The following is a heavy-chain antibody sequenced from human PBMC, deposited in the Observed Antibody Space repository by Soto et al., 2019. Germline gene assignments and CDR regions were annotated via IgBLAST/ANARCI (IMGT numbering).Heavy chain of an antibody. CDR2: IKQDGSEK. CDR1: GFTFSSYW. CDR3: ARDIVVVVAATLHYYYGLDV. D-gene: IGHD2-15*01. V-gene: IGHV3-7*01. Sequence: QPGGSLRLSCAASGFTFSSYWMSWVRQAPGKGLEWVANIKQDGSEKYYVDSAKGRFTISRDNAKNSLYLQMNSLRAEDTAVYYCARDIVVVVAATLHYYYGLDVWGQGTTVTVS. J-gene: IGHJ6*02.